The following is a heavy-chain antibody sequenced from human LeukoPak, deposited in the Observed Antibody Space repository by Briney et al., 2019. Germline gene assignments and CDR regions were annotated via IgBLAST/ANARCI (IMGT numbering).Heavy chain of an antibody. D-gene: IGHD2-2*01. CDR2: IYPGDSDT. CDR3: ARHVHEVPAAMPTHLWDWFDP. Sequence: TGESLKISCKGSGYSFTSYWIGWVRQMPGKGLEWMGIIYPGDSDTRYSPSFQGQVTISADKSISTAYLQWSSLKASDTAMYYCARHVHEVPAAMPTHLWDWFDPWGQGTLVTVSS. V-gene: IGHV5-51*01. J-gene: IGHJ5*02. CDR1: GYSFTSYW.